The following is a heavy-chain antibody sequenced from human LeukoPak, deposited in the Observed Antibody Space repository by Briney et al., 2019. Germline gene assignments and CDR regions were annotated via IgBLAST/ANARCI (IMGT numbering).Heavy chain of an antibody. J-gene: IGHJ4*02. V-gene: IGHV3-23*01. CDR1: GFTFSSYA. CDR2: IGSSGSPT. CDR3: AKGLTISGVTRAFDY. D-gene: IGHD1-20*01. Sequence: PGGSLRLSCAASGFTFSSYAMTWVRQAPGKGLEWVSIIGSSGSPTYDADSVKGRFTISRDNSKNTVYLQMNSLRAEDTAVYYCAKGLTISGVTRAFDYWGQGTLVTVSS.